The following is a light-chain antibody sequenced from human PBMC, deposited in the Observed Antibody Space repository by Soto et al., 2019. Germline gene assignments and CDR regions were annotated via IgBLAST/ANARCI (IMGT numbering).Light chain of an antibody. CDR2: GAS. J-gene: IGKJ1*01. CDR1: QSVSGN. CDR3: QQYNNWPKT. V-gene: IGKV3-15*01. Sequence: EIVMTQSPATLSVSPGERASLSCRGSQSVSGNLAWYQRKPGQAPRLLIYGASTRATGIPARFSGSGSGTEFTLTISSLQSEDFAVYYCQQYNNWPKTFGQGTKVEIK.